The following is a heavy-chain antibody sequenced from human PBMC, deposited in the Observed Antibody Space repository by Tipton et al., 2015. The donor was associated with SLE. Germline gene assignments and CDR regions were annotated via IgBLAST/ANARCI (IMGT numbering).Heavy chain of an antibody. Sequence: SLRLSCTTSGITLSQFDMNWVRQAPGKGLEWASHIRRGDDAAYYADSVKGRFTISRDSAKNSLNLQMHSLRAEDTALYYCARTLCSGGSCWIDAFDIWGLGTMVTVSS. D-gene: IGHD2-15*01. CDR2: IRRGDDAA. J-gene: IGHJ3*02. CDR1: GITLSQFD. V-gene: IGHV3-48*03. CDR3: ARTLCSGGSCWIDAFDI.